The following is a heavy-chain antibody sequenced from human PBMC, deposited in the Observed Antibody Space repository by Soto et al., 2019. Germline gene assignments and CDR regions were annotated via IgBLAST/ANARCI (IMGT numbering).Heavy chain of an antibody. CDR1: GFTFSTYA. Sequence: GGSLRLSCSASGFTFSTYAMSWVRQAPGKGLEWVSTIFGSAPSTYYADSVKGRFTISRDNSRNTVHLQMNSLRAEDTAMYCSDGTCNPFDFWGQATLVTVSS. CDR3: DGTCNPFDF. D-gene: IGHD2-15*01. CDR2: IFGSAPST. V-gene: IGHV3-23*01. J-gene: IGHJ4*02.